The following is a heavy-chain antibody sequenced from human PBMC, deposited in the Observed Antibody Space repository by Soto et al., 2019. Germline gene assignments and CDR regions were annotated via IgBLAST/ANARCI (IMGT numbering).Heavy chain of an antibody. CDR3: ASHVGIAAAGGINWFDP. D-gene: IGHD6-13*01. V-gene: IGHV5-10-1*01. Sequence: EVQLVQSGAEVKKPGESLRISCKGSGYSFTSYWISWVRQMPGKGLEWMGRIDPSDSYTNYSPSFQGHVTISADKSISTAYLQGSSLKASDTAMYYWASHVGIAAAGGINWFDPWGQGTLVTVSS. J-gene: IGHJ5*02. CDR1: GYSFTSYW. CDR2: IDPSDSYT.